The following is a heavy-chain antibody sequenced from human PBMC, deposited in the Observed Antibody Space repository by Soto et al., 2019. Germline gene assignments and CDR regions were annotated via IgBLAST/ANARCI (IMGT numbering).Heavy chain of an antibody. D-gene: IGHD3-3*01. CDR1: GYTFTGYY. Sequence: ASVKVSCQASGYTFTGYYLHWVRQAPGQGLEWLGWINPNSGGTNYAQKFQGRVTMTRDTSISPAYMELSRLRSDDTALYYCARSHLLFDSLDPWGQGTLVTVSS. CDR2: INPNSGGT. J-gene: IGHJ5*02. V-gene: IGHV1-2*02. CDR3: ARSHLLFDSLDP.